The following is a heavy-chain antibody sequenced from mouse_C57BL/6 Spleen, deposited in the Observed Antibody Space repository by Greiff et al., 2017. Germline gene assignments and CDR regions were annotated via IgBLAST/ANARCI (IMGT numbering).Heavy chain of an antibody. Sequence: EVKLMESEGGLVQPGSSMKLSCTASGFTFSDYYMAWVRQVPEKGLEWVANINYDGSSTYYLDSLKSRFIITRDKAKNIIYLQMSSLKSEDTATYYCATKVSSNPFAYWGQGTLVTVSA. CDR1: GFTFSDYY. CDR3: ATKVSSNPFAY. CDR2: INYDGSST. V-gene: IGHV5-16*01. D-gene: IGHD1-1*01. J-gene: IGHJ3*01.